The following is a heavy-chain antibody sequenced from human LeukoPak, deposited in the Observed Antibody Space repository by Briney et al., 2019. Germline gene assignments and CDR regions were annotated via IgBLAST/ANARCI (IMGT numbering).Heavy chain of an antibody. J-gene: IGHJ4*02. CDR3: ARGTTVGTAMDVELH. D-gene: IGHD5-18*01. CDR1: GFTFSSYS. CDR2: ISSSSSYI. Sequence: GGSLRLSCAASGFTFSSYSMNWVRQAPGKGLEWVSSISSSSSYIYYADSVKGRFTISRDNAKNSLYLQMNSLRAEDTAVYYCARGTTVGTAMDVELHWGQGTLSPSPQ. V-gene: IGHV3-21*01.